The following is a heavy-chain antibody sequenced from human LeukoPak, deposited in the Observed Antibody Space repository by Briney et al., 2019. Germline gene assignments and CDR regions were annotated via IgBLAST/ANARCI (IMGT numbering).Heavy chain of an antibody. CDR2: ISGSGGNT. V-gene: IGHV3-23*01. Sequence: GGSLRLSCAASGFTFSSYAMSCVRQAPGKGLEWVSAISGSGGNTYYADSVKGRFTISRDNSKNTLYLQMISLRAEDTAVYYCAKGQGSYYYDNSGYPDYWGQGTLVTVSS. D-gene: IGHD3-22*01. CDR1: GFTFSSYA. CDR3: AKGQGSYYYDNSGYPDY. J-gene: IGHJ4*02.